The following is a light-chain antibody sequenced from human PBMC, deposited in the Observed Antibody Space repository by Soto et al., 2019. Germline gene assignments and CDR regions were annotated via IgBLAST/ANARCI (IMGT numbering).Light chain of an antibody. V-gene: IGLV2-14*01. Sequence: QSALTQPASVSGSPGQSITISCTGTTSDIGGYYFVSWFQQYPGKAPTLIIYDVSNRPSGSSSRFSGSKTGNTATLTISGLQVEDEADYYCSSYRSSTTPFVFGTGTKVTVL. CDR1: TSDIGGYYF. J-gene: IGLJ1*01. CDR3: SSYRSSTTPFV. CDR2: DVS.